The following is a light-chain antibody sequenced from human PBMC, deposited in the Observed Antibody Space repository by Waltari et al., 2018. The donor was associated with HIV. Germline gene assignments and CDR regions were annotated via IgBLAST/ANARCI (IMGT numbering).Light chain of an antibody. CDR1: QNIGNF. J-gene: IGKJ2*01. Sequence: DIRMTQSPSTLSAFIGDRVTISCRASQNIGNFLAWYQQKPGKAPKLLISSASSRERGVPIRFSSSGSGADSSLTSSGLQYEYVATYYCQQFENYYIFGQGTRLE. CDR2: SAS. V-gene: IGKV1-5*03. CDR3: QQFENYYI.